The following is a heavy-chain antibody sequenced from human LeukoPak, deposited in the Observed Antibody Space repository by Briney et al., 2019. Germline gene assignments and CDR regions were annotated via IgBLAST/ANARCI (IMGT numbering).Heavy chain of an antibody. Sequence: PGGSLRLSCAASGFTFSSYAMGWVRQTAGKGLEWVSGITASSGNIYYTDSVKGRFTISRDNSKNTLYLQMNSLRAEDTAVYYCARGINSGGYDFWSGYSTDTYYFDYWGQGTLVTVSS. J-gene: IGHJ4*02. V-gene: IGHV3-23*01. D-gene: IGHD3-3*01. CDR1: GFTFSSYA. CDR3: ARGINSGGYDFWSGYSTDTYYFDY. CDR2: ITASSGNI.